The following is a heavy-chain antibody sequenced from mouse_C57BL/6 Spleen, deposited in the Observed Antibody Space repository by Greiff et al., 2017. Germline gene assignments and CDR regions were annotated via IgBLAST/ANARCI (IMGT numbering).Heavy chain of an antibody. CDR2: INPSTGGT. J-gene: IGHJ2*01. D-gene: IGHD1-1*01. Sequence: VQLQQSGPELVKPGASVKISCKASGYSFTGYYMNWVKQSPDKSLEWIGEINPSTGGTTYNQKFKAKATLTVDKSSSTAYMQLKSLTSEDSAVYYCARSVRDYYGSSQYYFDYWGQGTTLTVSS. CDR3: ARSVRDYYGSSQYYFDY. V-gene: IGHV1-42*01. CDR1: GYSFTGYY.